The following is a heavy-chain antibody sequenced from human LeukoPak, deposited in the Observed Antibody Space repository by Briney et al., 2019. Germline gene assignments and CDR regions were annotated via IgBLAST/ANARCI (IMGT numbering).Heavy chain of an antibody. CDR2: ISYDGNNE. J-gene: IGHJ4*02. Sequence: GGSLRLSCAASGFTFSTYAMHWVRQAPGKGLEWVAVISYDGNNEYYADSVKGRFTISRDNSKSTLYLQMNSLRAEDTAVYYCAKFYGSGSYYLDCRGQGTLVTVSS. CDR3: AKFYGSGSYYLDC. D-gene: IGHD3-10*01. CDR1: GFTFSTYA. V-gene: IGHV3-30-3*02.